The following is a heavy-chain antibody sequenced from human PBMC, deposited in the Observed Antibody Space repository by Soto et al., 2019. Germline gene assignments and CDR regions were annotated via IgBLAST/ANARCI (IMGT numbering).Heavy chain of an antibody. D-gene: IGHD3-16*01. CDR2: IDPSDSYT. CDR3: ARHYVPYYYYGMDV. CDR1: GYSFSSYL. V-gene: IGHV5-10-1*01. Sequence: GGALKISRKGSGYSFSSYLISWVRPMPGKGLEWMGRIDPSDSYTNYSPSFQGHVTISADKSISTAYLQWSSLKASDTAMYYCARHYVPYYYYGMDVWGQGTTVTVSS. J-gene: IGHJ6*02.